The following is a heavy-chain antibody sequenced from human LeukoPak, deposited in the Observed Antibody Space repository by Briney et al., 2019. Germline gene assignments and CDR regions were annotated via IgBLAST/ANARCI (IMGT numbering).Heavy chain of an antibody. Sequence: PSETLSLTSSLSGDSISSSSCTWIRQSPGKGLESLGYIANNGNAKYKSSFEGRVTMSVDTSKSQFSLTLSSVTAADTAVYYCARRIFSAQFRPLLYSYMDVWGKGTAVIVSS. CDR1: GDSISSSS. D-gene: IGHD2/OR15-2a*01. CDR2: IANNGNA. V-gene: IGHV4-59*08. J-gene: IGHJ6*03. CDR3: ARRIFSAQFRPLLYSYMDV.